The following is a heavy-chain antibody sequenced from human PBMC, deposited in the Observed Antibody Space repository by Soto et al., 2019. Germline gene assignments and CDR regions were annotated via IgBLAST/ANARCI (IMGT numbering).Heavy chain of an antibody. J-gene: IGHJ4*02. D-gene: IGHD6-19*01. CDR1: GYTFTSHS. CDR2: INANSGTT. V-gene: IGHV1-46*03. CDR3: ARDRNLETSAWARDY. Sequence: QVQLVQSGAEVKKPGAAVEVSCKASGYTFTSHSVHWVRQAPGQGLEWMGLINANSGTTSYAQKFQGRVTMTRDTSTSTVYMELSSLRFEDTAVYYCARDRNLETSAWARDYWGQGTLVTVSS.